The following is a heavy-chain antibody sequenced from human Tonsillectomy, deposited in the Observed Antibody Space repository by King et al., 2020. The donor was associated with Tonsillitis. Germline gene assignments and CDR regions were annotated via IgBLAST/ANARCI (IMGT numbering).Heavy chain of an antibody. D-gene: IGHD2-21*01. CDR1: GGSFSGYY. CDR2: INHSGST. Sequence: VQLQQWGAGLLKPSETLSLTCAVYGGSFSGYYWSWICQPPGKGLEWIGEINHSGSTNYNPSLKSRVTISVDTSKNQFSLKLSSVTAADTAVYYCARYFGSYELDPWGQGTLVTVSS. CDR3: ARYFGSYELDP. V-gene: IGHV4-34*01. J-gene: IGHJ5*02.